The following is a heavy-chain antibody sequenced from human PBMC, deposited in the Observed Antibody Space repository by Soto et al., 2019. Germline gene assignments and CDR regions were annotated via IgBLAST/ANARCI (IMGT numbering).Heavy chain of an antibody. CDR1: GGSVSSGSYY. J-gene: IGHJ4*02. Sequence: QVQLQESGPGLVKPSETLSLTCTVSGGSVSSGSYYWSWIRQPPGKGLEWIGYIYYSGSTNYNPSLQSRVTVSVDTSKNLFSLQLSAVAAADAAVYYCARFLPAAAPYYDSSGYVDIFDYGGQGTLVTVSS. D-gene: IGHD3-22*01. CDR3: ARFLPAAAPYYDSSGYVDIFDY. CDR2: IYYSGST. V-gene: IGHV4-61*01.